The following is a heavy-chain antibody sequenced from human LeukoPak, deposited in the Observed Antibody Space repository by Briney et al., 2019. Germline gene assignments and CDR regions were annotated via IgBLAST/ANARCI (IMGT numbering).Heavy chain of an antibody. CDR3: ARGYCSGGSCYFFDY. V-gene: IGHV3-30-3*01. CDR2: ISYDGSNK. Sequence: GRSLRLSCAASGLTFSSYAMHWVRQAPGKGLEWVAVISYDGSNKYYADSVKGRFTISRDNSKNTLYLQMNSLRAEDTAVYYCARGYCSGGSCYFFDYWGQGTLVTVSS. D-gene: IGHD2-15*01. J-gene: IGHJ4*02. CDR1: GLTFSSYA.